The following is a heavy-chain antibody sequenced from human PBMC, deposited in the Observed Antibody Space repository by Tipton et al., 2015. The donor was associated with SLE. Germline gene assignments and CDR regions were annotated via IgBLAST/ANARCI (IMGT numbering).Heavy chain of an antibody. CDR1: GFTFSSYS. D-gene: IGHD5-12*01. V-gene: IGHV3-48*01. CDR3: ARDPPTGEWLRLYYFDY. J-gene: IGHJ4*02. CDR2: ISSSSSTI. Sequence: QLVQSGGGVVQPGRSLRLSCAASGFTFSSYSMNWVRQAPGKGLEWVSYISSSSSTIYYADSVKGRFTISRDNAKNSLYLQMNSLRAEDTAVYYCARDPPTGEWLRLYYFDYWGQGTLVTVSS.